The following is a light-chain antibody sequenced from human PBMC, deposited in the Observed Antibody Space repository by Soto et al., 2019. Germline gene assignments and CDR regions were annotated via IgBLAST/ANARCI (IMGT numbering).Light chain of an antibody. V-gene: IGKV3-15*01. CDR3: QQYNNWPLT. Sequence: EIVMTQSPGTLSASPGERVTLSCRASQSIRSNLARYQQRPGQTPRLLIFVASTRATGIPARFTGSGSGTEFTLTISSLQSDDFAMYYCQQYNNWPLTFGGGTKVDIK. CDR2: VAS. CDR1: QSIRSN. J-gene: IGKJ4*01.